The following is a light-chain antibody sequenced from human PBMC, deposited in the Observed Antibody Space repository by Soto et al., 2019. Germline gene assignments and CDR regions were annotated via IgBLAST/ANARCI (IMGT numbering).Light chain of an antibody. CDR1: QSGSNN. Sequence: GERATLSCRASQSGSNNLAWYQQKPRQAPRLLIYGAATRASGIPGRCSGSGAGTEFTLTISSLLPEEDAVYYCHQFYKWPPSTFGQGTKVDIK. J-gene: IGKJ1*01. CDR2: GAA. CDR3: HQFYKWPPST. V-gene: IGKV3-15*01.